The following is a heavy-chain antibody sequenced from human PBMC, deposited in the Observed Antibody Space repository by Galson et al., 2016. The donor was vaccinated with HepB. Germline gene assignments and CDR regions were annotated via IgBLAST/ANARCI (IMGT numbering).Heavy chain of an antibody. CDR2: IYNTGST. Sequence: TLSLTCTVSGDSVRNGGYYWTWIRQHPGKGLEWIGYIYNTGSTYQNPSLRSRLSIVIEKSKDQFSLKLTTVSAADTAVYYCARGLGNNFGLDMDSWGQGTLVTVSS. CDR1: GDSVRNGGYY. J-gene: IGHJ5*01. V-gene: IGHV4-31*03. CDR3: ARGLGNNFGLDMDS. D-gene: IGHD3-3*01.